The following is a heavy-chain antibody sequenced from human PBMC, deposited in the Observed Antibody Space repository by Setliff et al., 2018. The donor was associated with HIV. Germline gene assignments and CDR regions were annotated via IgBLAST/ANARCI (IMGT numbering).Heavy chain of an antibody. D-gene: IGHD3-3*01. CDR1: GGSFSAYY. CDR2: INRSGTT. J-gene: IGHJ5*02. Sequence: SETLSLTCAVFGGSFSAYYWNWIRQTPGKGLEWIGEINRSGTTNYNPSLNSRVTISVDTSKNQVSLRLTSVTAADTAVYYCARQSITIFGVVISGFDPWGQGTLVTVSS. V-gene: IGHV4-34*01. CDR3: ARQSITIFGVVISGFDP.